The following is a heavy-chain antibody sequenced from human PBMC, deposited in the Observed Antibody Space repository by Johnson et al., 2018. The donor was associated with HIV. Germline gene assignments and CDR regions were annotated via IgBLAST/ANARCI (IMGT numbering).Heavy chain of an antibody. Sequence: EVQLVESGGGVVRPGGSLRLSCAASGFTFDEYGLSWVRQAPGKGLEWVAGMNRNSGSIGYADSVKGRFTMTRDNAKNSLYLQMNSLRAEDTALYYCAKDLHDSSGYHTSAFDIWGQGTMVTVSS. CDR1: GFTFDEYG. CDR3: AKDLHDSSGYHTSAFDI. V-gene: IGHV3-20*04. J-gene: IGHJ3*02. D-gene: IGHD3-22*01. CDR2: MNRNSGSI.